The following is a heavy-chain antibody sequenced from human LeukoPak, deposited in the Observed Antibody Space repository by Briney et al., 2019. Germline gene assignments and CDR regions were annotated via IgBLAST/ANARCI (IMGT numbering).Heavy chain of an antibody. Sequence: NPGGSLRLSCAASGFTFSSYAMSWVRQAPGKGLGWVSSISSSSSYIYYADSVKGRFTISRDNAKNSLYLQMNSLRAEDTAVYYCARVIAALYDAFDIWGQGTMVTVSS. J-gene: IGHJ3*02. V-gene: IGHV3-21*01. CDR2: ISSSSSYI. CDR3: ARVIAALYDAFDI. D-gene: IGHD6-6*01. CDR1: GFTFSSYA.